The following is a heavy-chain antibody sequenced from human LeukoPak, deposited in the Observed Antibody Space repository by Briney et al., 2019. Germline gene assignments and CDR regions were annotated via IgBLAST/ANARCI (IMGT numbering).Heavy chain of an antibody. CDR3: ARDSGWAFDY. D-gene: IGHD1-26*01. CDR1: GFIFNSCS. Sequence: AGGSLRLSCAASGFIFNSCSFNWVRQAPGKGLEWVSYIGVSSSTIYYADSVKGRFTISRDNAKNSVYLQMNSLRDEDTAVYYCARDSGWAFDYWGQGTLVTVSS. CDR2: IGVSSSTI. J-gene: IGHJ4*02. V-gene: IGHV3-48*02.